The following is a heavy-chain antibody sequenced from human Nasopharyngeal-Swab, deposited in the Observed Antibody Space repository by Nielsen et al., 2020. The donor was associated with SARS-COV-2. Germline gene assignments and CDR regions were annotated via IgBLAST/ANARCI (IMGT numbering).Heavy chain of an antibody. V-gene: IGHV3-74*01. J-gene: IGHJ4*02. CDR2: INSDGSST. CDR3: ARYPYCSGGSCYSIDY. D-gene: IGHD2-15*01. Sequence: VRQMPGKGLVWVSRINSDGSSTSYADSVKGRFTISRDNAKNSLYLQMNSLRAEDTAVYYCARYPYCSGGSCYSIDYWGQGTPVTVSS.